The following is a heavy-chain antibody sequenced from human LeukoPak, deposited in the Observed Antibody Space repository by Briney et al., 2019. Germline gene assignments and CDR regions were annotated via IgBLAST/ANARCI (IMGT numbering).Heavy chain of an antibody. J-gene: IGHJ5*02. D-gene: IGHD2-2*01. CDR2: IYPGDSDT. Sequence: GESLQISCKGSRYSFTSYWIGWVRQMPGKGLEWNGIIYPGDSDTRYNPSFQSHVTISADKSISTAYLKWSSLKASDTAMYYCARHLLGYCSSTSCRRNWFDPWGQGTLVTVSS. V-gene: IGHV5-51*01. CDR3: ARHLLGYCSSTSCRRNWFDP. CDR1: RYSFTSYW.